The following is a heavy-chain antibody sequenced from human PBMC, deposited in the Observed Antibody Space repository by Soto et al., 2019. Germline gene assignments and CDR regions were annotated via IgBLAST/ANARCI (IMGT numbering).Heavy chain of an antibody. D-gene: IGHD1-26*01. CDR1: GYTFTVYY. CDR2: INPKSGGT. J-gene: IGHJ4*02. CDR3: ARDLAKGGGSAGFDY. Sequence: ASVKVSCKASGYTFTVYYMQWVRQAPGQGLEWMGWINPKSGGTMYPQKFQGRVTMTWDTSISTAYMALTRLRSDDTAVYYCARDLAKGGGSAGFDYWGQGTLVTVSS. V-gene: IGHV1-2*02.